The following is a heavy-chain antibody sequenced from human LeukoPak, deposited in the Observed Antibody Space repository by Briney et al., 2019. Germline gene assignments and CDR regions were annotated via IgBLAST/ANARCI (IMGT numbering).Heavy chain of an antibody. CDR2: IYYSGST. CDR3: ARRDRAYYDFWSGYYNGDY. Sequence: WVRQPPGKGLEWIGSIYYSGSTYYNPSLKSRVTISVDTSKNQLSLKLSSVTAADTAVYYCARRDRAYYDFWSGYYNGDYWGQGTLVTVTS. V-gene: IGHV4-39*01. J-gene: IGHJ4*02. D-gene: IGHD3-3*01.